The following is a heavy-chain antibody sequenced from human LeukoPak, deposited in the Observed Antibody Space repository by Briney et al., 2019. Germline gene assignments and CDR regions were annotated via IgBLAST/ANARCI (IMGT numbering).Heavy chain of an antibody. V-gene: IGHV3-21*01. CDR3: ARDTSARNYFDY. CDR1: GFTFSSYS. J-gene: IGHJ4*02. D-gene: IGHD2/OR15-2a*01. CDR2: ISSSSSYI. Sequence: GESLKISCAASGFTFSSYSMNWVRQAPGKGLEWVSSISSSSSYIYYADSVKGRFTISRDNAKNSLYLQMNSLRAEDTAVYYCARDTSARNYFDYWGQGTLVTVSS.